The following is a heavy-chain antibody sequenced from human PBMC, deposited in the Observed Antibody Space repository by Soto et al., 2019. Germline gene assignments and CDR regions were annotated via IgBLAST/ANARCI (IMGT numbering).Heavy chain of an antibody. CDR2: ISHSGIT. V-gene: IGHV4-4*02. CDR3: ARVLRGWFDP. J-gene: IGHJ5*02. CDR1: GSSITSANW. Sequence: PSETLSLTCAVPGSSITSANWWTWVHQPPGGGLEWIGEISHSGITNYKASLKSRVTMSVDKTKNDVSLKLTSVTAADTAVYYCARVLRGWFDPWGQGTPVTVSS.